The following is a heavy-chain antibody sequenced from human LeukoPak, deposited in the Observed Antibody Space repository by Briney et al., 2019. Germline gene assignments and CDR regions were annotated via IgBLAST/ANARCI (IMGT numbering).Heavy chain of an antibody. V-gene: IGHV4-61*02. CDR1: GGSISSGSYY. CDR2: IHTSGST. J-gene: IGHJ5*02. Sequence: SETLSLTCTVSGGSISSGSYYWSWIRQPAGKGLEWIGRIHTSGSTNYNPSLQTRVTISVDTSKNQFSLKLSSVTAADTAVYYCARDCVSVPAAAGIRGVYNWFDPWGQGTLVTVSS. D-gene: IGHD2-2*01. CDR3: ARDCVSVPAAAGIRGVYNWFDP.